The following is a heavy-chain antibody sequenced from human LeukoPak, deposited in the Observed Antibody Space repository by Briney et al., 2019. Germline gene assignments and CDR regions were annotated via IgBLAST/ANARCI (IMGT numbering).Heavy chain of an antibody. D-gene: IGHD3-16*01. CDR3: ARGHYGFDY. CDR2: INPNSGGT. CDR1: GGTFSSYA. Sequence: ASVKVSCKASGGTFSSYAISWVRQAPGQGLEWMGWINPNSGGTNYAQKFQGRVTMTRDTSISTAYMELSRLRSDDTAVYYCARGHYGFDYWGQGTLVTVSS. J-gene: IGHJ4*02. V-gene: IGHV1-2*02.